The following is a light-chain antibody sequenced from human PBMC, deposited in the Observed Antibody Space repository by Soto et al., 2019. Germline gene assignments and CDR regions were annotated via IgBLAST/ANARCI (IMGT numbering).Light chain of an antibody. CDR3: QDYGTSAPWT. J-gene: IGKJ1*01. V-gene: IGKV3-20*01. CDR1: QNIRGNE. Sequence: VLTQSPGTLSLSPGERTTLSCRASQNIRGNELAWYQQKPGQPPRLLIYRGSSRAPGIPDRFSGRGSGTECTLTISRLEPEDFAVYYCQDYGTSAPWTFGQGT. CDR2: RGS.